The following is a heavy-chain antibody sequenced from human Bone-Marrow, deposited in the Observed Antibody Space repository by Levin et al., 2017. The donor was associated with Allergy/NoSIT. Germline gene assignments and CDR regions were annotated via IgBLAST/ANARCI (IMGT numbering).Heavy chain of an antibody. Sequence: ASVKVSCKASGYTFTGYYMHWVRQAPGQGLEWMGWINPNSGGTNYAQKFQGRVTMTRDTSISTAYMELSRLRSDDTAVYYCARDLGGYCSSTSCQGGDYWGQGTLVTVSS. V-gene: IGHV1-2*02. D-gene: IGHD2-2*01. CDR1: GYTFTGYY. J-gene: IGHJ4*02. CDR2: INPNSGGT. CDR3: ARDLGGYCSSTSCQGGDY.